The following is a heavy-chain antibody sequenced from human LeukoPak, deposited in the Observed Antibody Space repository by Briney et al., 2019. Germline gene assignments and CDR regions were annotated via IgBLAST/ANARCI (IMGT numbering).Heavy chain of an antibody. V-gene: IGHV1-46*01. CDR1: GYTFTNYY. CDR2: INPSGSST. J-gene: IGHJ3*02. CDR3: ARSIAAAGMDAFDI. Sequence: ASVKVSCKASGYTFTNYYIHWVRQAPGQGLEWMGIINPSGSSTSYAQKFQGRVTMTRDTSISTAYMELSRLRSDDTAVYYCARSIAAAGMDAFDIWGQGTMVAVPS. D-gene: IGHD6-13*01.